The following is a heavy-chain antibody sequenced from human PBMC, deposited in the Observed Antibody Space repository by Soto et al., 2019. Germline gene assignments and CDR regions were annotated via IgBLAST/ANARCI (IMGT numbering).Heavy chain of an antibody. CDR1: GGSISTYY. CDR2: IYYSWTT. Sequence: SETLSLTCTVSGGSISTYYWSWIRQPPGKGLEWIGCIYYSWTTNYNPSLKSRVTISVDTSKNQFSLKLGSVTAADTAVYYCAREPVAGNGGWFDPWGQGTLVTVSS. D-gene: IGHD6-19*01. CDR3: AREPVAGNGGWFDP. V-gene: IGHV4-59*01. J-gene: IGHJ5*02.